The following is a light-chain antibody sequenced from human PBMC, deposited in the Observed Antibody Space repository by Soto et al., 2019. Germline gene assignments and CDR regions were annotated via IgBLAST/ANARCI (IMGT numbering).Light chain of an antibody. CDR2: LGS. J-gene: IGKJ3*01. Sequence: DIVMTQSPLSLPVTPGEPASISCRSSQSLLHSNGYNYLDWYLQKPGQSPQLLIYLGSNRASGVAGRFSGGGSGTDFTLKISRVEAEDVGDYYCMQALQTSFTFGPGTKVDIK. CDR1: QSLLHSNGYNY. CDR3: MQALQTSFT. V-gene: IGKV2-28*01.